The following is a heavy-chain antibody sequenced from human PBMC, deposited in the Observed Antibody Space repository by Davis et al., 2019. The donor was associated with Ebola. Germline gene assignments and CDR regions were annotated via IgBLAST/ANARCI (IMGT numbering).Heavy chain of an antibody. CDR2: IYYSGST. D-gene: IGHD3-9*01. CDR1: VITFSSYA. V-gene: IGHV4-59*12. CDR3: ARVNFDWLVFDY. J-gene: IGHJ4*02. Sequence: ESLKISCADSVITFSSYAMTWVRQAPGKGLEWIGYIYYSGSTNYNPSLKSRVTISVDRSKNQFSLKLSSVTAADTAVYYCARVNFDWLVFDYWGQGTLVTVSS.